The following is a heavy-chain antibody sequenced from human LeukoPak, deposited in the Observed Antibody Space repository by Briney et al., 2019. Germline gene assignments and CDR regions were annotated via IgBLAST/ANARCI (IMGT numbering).Heavy chain of an antibody. J-gene: IGHJ4*02. CDR3: ARGRRGRGYYYDSSGYYYVY. Sequence: PSETPSLTCTVSGGSISSYYWSWIRQPPGKGLEWIGYIYYSGSTNYNPSLKSRVTISVDTSKNQFSLKLSSVTAADTAVYYCARGRRGRGYYYDSSGYYYVYWGQGTLVTVSS. CDR2: IYYSGST. D-gene: IGHD3-22*01. CDR1: GGSISSYY. V-gene: IGHV4-59*12.